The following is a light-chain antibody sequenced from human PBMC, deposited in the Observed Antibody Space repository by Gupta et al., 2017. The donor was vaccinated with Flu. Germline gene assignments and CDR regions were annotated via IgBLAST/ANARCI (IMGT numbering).Light chain of an antibody. J-gene: IGKJ5*01. CDR1: QSLLAASNNQDF. CDR2: WAS. Sequence: SLLTQSPHSLAVSLGERATINCKSSQSLLAASNNQDFLAWFQKKPGQPPRVLIYWASTRQSGVPDRFSGSGSGTDFTLTISILHAEDMAVYYCHQIDSAPLTFGQGTRLEIK. CDR3: HQIDSAPLT. V-gene: IGKV4-1*01.